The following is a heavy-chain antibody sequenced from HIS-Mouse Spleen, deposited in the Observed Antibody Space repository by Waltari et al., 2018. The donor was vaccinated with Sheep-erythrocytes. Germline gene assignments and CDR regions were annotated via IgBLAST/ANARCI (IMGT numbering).Heavy chain of an antibody. CDR3: AKVRTVNYWYFDL. J-gene: IGHJ2*01. CDR2: ISYDGSNK. CDR1: GFPFSSHG. D-gene: IGHD1-1*01. V-gene: IGHV3-30*18. Sequence: QVQLGESGGGVVQPGGVLRPSWAASGFPFSSHGLPWARRAPGKGLEWVAVISYDGSNKYYADSVKGRFTISRDNSKNTLYLQMNSLRAEDTAVYYCAKVRTVNYWYFDLWGRGTLVTVSS.